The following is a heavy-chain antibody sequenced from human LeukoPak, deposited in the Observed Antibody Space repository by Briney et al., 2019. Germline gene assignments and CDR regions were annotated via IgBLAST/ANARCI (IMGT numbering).Heavy chain of an antibody. CDR3: ARPRGKWELLRWWFDP. Sequence: GGSLRLSCAASGFTFSNYAMSWVRQAPGKGLEWVSTISGSGSSTYSADSVKGRFTISRDNSKNTLYLQMNSLRAEDTAVYYCARPRGKWELLRWWFDPWGQGTLVTVSS. J-gene: IGHJ5*02. CDR2: ISGSGSST. V-gene: IGHV3-23*01. D-gene: IGHD1-26*01. CDR1: GFTFSNYA.